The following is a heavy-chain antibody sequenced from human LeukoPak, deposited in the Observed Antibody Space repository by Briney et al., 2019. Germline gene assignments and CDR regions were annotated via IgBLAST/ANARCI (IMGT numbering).Heavy chain of an antibody. V-gene: IGHV3-7*01. J-gene: IGHJ4*02. CDR1: GFTFSSYW. D-gene: IGHD6-13*01. CDR2: IKQDGSEK. CDR3: ARDPIAAAGTGFDY. Sequence: GGSLRLSCAASGFTFSSYWMSWVRRAPGKGLEWVANIKQDGSEKYYVDSVKGRFTISRDNAKSSLYLQMNSLRAEDTAVYYCARDPIAAAGTGFDYWGQGTLVTVSS.